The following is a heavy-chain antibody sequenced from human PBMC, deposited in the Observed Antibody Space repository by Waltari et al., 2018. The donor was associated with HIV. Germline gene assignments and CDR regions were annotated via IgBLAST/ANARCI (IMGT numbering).Heavy chain of an antibody. Sequence: QVQLQQWGAGLLKPSETLSLTCAVYGGSSSGYYWSWIRQPPGKGLEWIGEINHSGSTNYNPSLKSRVTISVDTSKNQFSLKLSSVTAADTAVYYCARGLRVVAALGGMDVWGQGTTVTVSS. J-gene: IGHJ6*02. CDR1: GGSSSGYY. CDR2: INHSGST. D-gene: IGHD2-15*01. V-gene: IGHV4-34*01. CDR3: ARGLRVVAALGGMDV.